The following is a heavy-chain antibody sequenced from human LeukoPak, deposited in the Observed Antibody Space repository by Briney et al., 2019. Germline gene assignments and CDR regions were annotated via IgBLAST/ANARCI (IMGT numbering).Heavy chain of an antibody. CDR1: GFSFSNFY. CDR2: ISSSSTYT. V-gene: IGHV3-11*06. D-gene: IGHD2-2*01. CDR3: ARKYCSSTSCLFDY. Sequence: PGGSLRLSCAASGFSFSNFYMSWIRQAPGKGLEWVSYISSSSTYTNSADSVKGRFTISRDNAKNSLYLQMNSLRAEDTAVYYCARKYCSSTSCLFDYWGQGTLVTVSS. J-gene: IGHJ4*02.